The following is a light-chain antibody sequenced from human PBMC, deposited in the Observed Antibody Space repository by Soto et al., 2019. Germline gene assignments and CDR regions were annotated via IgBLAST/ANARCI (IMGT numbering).Light chain of an antibody. J-gene: IGKJ5*01. CDR3: QQYNSYPIT. CDR2: DAS. CDR1: QSIGRW. Sequence: IPMTQSPSTLSAFVGDRVTINCRASQSIGRWLAWYQQKPGKAPKLLIYDASSLESGVPSRFSGSGSGTEFTLTISSLQPEDVATYYCQQYNSYPITFGQGTRLEF. V-gene: IGKV1-5*01.